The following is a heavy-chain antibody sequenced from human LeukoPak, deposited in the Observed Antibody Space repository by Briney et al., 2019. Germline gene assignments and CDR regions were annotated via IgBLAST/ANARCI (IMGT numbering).Heavy chain of an antibody. CDR2: IYYSGST. D-gene: IGHD3-9*01. Sequence: SQTLSLTCTVSGGSISSGDYYWSWIRQPPGKGLEWIGYIYYSGSTYYNPSLKSRVTISVDTSKNQFSLKLSSVTAADTAVYYCARDLPRTLTTLDIWGQGTMVTVSS. V-gene: IGHV4-30-4*08. CDR3: ARDLPRTLTTLDI. J-gene: IGHJ3*02. CDR1: GGSISSGDYY.